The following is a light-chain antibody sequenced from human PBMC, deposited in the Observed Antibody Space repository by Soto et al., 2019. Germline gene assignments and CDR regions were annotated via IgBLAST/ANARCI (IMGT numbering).Light chain of an antibody. CDR3: QQYYSTPRT. CDR1: QSVLYSSNNKNY. Sequence: DIVMTQSPDSLAVSLGERATINCKSSQSVLYSSNNKNYLAWYQQKPGQPPKLLIYWASTRESGVPDRFSGSGSWTDFTLTISSLQAEDVAVYYCQQYYSTPRTFGQGTKVEI. J-gene: IGKJ1*01. V-gene: IGKV4-1*01. CDR2: WAS.